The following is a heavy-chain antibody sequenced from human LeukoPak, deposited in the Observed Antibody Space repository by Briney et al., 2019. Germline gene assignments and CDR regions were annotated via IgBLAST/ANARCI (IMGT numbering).Heavy chain of an antibody. CDR1: GGSISSYY. Sequence: SETLSLTCTVSGGSISSYYWSWIRQPAGKGLEWIGRIYTSGSTNYNPSLKSRVAMSVDTSKNQFSLKLSSVTAADTAVYYCARDRDFWSGHGFDPWGQGTLVTVSS. CDR3: ARDRDFWSGHGFDP. D-gene: IGHD3-3*01. CDR2: IYTSGST. J-gene: IGHJ5*02. V-gene: IGHV4-4*07.